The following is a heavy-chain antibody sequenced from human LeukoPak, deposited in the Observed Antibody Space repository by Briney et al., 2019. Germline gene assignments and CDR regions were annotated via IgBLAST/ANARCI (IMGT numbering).Heavy chain of an antibody. CDR3: ARDWPPGSGSYPYAFDI. CDR2: ISSSSSYT. Sequence: GGSLRLSRAASGFTFSDYYMSWIRQAPGKGLEWVSYISSSSSYTNYADSVKGRFTISRDNAKNSLYLQMNSLRAEDTAVYYCARDWPPGSGSYPYAFDIWGQGTMVTVSS. D-gene: IGHD3-10*01. V-gene: IGHV3-11*06. J-gene: IGHJ3*02. CDR1: GFTFSDYY.